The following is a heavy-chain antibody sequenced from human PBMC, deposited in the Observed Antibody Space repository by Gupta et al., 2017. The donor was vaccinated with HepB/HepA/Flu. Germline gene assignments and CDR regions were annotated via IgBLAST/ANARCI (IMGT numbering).Heavy chain of an antibody. V-gene: IGHV4-59*08. CDR1: GGSISSNY. CDR3: ARATRGSQWTVYYYARDV. Sequence: QVQLQESGPGLVKPSDTLSLTCTVSGGSISSNYWSWIRQPPGKGLEWIGYIRYSGSTTYNPSLKSRVAISLDTSNNQFALRLSSGTDADTAIYYCARATRGSQWTVYYYARDVWDPGTTVTVS. J-gene: IGHJ6*02. CDR2: IRYSGST. D-gene: IGHD3-16*01.